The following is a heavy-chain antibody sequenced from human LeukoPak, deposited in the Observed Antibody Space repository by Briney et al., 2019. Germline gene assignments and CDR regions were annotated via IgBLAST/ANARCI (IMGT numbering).Heavy chain of an antibody. Sequence: PSETLSLTCTVSGGSISSFAGSWIRQPPGKGLEWIGYIFYTGTTNYSPSLKSRVTISLDTSKNRISLKLTSVTAADTAVYYCTRHGQHLGLVRYYFDFWGQGILVTVSS. J-gene: IGHJ4*02. CDR3: TRHGQHLGLVRYYFDF. CDR1: GGSISSFA. V-gene: IGHV4-59*08. CDR2: IFYTGTT. D-gene: IGHD6-13*01.